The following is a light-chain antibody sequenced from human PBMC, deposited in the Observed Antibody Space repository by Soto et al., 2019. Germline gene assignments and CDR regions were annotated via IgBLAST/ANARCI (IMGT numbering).Light chain of an antibody. V-gene: IGKV3-20*01. Sequence: EIVLTQSPGTLSLSPGERVTLSARAVQRFPRTFLAWSQQKPGQPPRLLIYGASSRATGIPDRFSGSGSGTDFTLTISRLEPEDFAVYYCHQYGSSPQAFGPGTKVDIK. CDR2: GAS. J-gene: IGKJ3*01. CDR3: HQYGSSPQA. CDR1: QRFPRTF.